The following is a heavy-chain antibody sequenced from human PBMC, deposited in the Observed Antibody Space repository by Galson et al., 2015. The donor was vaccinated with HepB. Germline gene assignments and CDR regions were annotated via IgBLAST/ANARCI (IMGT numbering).Heavy chain of an antibody. J-gene: IGHJ3*02. Sequence: QSGAEVKKPGESLKISCKASGYSFSYYWIGWVSQMPGKGLEWMGIINPGDSKTRYSPSLQGQVTISADKSISTAYLQWNSLKASDTAIYYCARRNVAAGYHDAFDSWGQGTVITVSA. V-gene: IGHV5-51*01. CDR2: INPGDSKT. CDR1: GYSFSYYW. CDR3: ARRNVAAGYHDAFDS. D-gene: IGHD6-13*01.